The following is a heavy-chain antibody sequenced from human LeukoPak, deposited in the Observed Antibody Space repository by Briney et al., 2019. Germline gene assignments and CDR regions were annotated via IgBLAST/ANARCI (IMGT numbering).Heavy chain of an antibody. J-gene: IGHJ4*02. CDR3: AKEYCRYGSCYGGLSY. CDR2: ISWNSGRT. V-gene: IGHV3-9*03. Sequence: GGSLRLSCAASGFTFDDYSMHWVRQAPGKGLEWVSGISWNSGRTDYADSVRGRFTISRDNAKNSLYLQMNSLRAEDMGLYYCAKEYCRYGSCYGGLSYWGQGTLVTVSS. D-gene: IGHD2-15*01. CDR1: GFTFDDYS.